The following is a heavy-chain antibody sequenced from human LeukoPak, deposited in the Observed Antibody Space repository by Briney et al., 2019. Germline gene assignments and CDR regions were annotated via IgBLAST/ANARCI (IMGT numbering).Heavy chain of an antibody. J-gene: IGHJ4*02. D-gene: IGHD6-19*01. V-gene: IGHV3-23*01. Sequence: GGSLRLSCAASGFTFSSSAMSWVRQVPGKGLEWVSGISASGGSTSYADSVRGRFTTSRDNSKNTLYLQMNSLRAEDTAVYYCAKDLGYSSGWYPLDYWGQGTLVTVSS. CDR3: AKDLGYSSGWYPLDY. CDR1: GFTFSSSA. CDR2: ISASGGST.